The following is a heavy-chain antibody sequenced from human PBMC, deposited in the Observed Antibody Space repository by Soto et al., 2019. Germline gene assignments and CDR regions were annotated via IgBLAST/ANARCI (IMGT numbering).Heavy chain of an antibody. CDR3: PRRLKSGPPFAP. Sequence: VQLVESGGGLVQPGGSLRLSCAASGFTFSSYWMHWVRQAPGKGLVWVSRINSDGSTTTYADSVKGRFTISRDNAKNTLYLQMNRLRPEDAAVYSCPRRLKSGPPFAPWAKGTLVTVSS. CDR2: INSDGSTT. J-gene: IGHJ5*02. V-gene: IGHV3-74*01. CDR1: GFTFSSYW. D-gene: IGHD6-25*01.